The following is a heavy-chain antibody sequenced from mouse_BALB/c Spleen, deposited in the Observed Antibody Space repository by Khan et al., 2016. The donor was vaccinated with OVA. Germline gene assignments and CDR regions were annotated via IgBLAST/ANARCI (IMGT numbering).Heavy chain of an antibody. Sequence: QVQLKESGPGLVAPSQSLSITYTVSGFSLTGYGVNWVRQPPGKGLEWLGVIWGDGITDYNSALKSRLSISKDNSKSQVFLKMNSLQTDDTARYYCARGPYFGNYFAMDYWGQGTSVTVSS. CDR1: GFSLTGYG. CDR2: IWGDGIT. CDR3: ARGPYFGNYFAMDY. V-gene: IGHV2-6-7*01. D-gene: IGHD2-10*01. J-gene: IGHJ4*01.